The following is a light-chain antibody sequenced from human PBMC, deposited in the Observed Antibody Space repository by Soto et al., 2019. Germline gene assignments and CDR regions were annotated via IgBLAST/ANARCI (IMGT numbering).Light chain of an antibody. J-gene: IGKJ4*01. V-gene: IGKV1-12*01. Sequence: DIQMTQSPASLSASVGDRVTITCRASQGISTYVAWFQQKPGKAPQLLIYAASSLQSGVPSRFSGSGSGTDFTLTISSLQPEDFATYYCQQTNSFPLTFGGGTKVEIK. CDR2: AAS. CDR1: QGISTY. CDR3: QQTNSFPLT.